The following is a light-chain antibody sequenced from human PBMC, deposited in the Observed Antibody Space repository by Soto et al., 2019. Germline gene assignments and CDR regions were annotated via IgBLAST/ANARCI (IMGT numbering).Light chain of an antibody. V-gene: IGKV3-11*01. CDR3: QVRDVWPT. Sequence: IVLTQSPATLSLSPGERAALSCRASQSVSTSLAWYQHKPDQAPRLIIYDASKRAPGLPARFSGSGSGTDFTLTISSLEPEDFAVYYCQVRDVWPTFGQGTKVEIK. J-gene: IGKJ1*01. CDR2: DAS. CDR1: QSVSTS.